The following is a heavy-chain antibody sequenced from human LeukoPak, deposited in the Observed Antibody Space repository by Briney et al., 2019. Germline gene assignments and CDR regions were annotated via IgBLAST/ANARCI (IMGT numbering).Heavy chain of an antibody. J-gene: IGHJ6*02. V-gene: IGHV3-64D*06. CDR1: GITFSSYA. CDR3: VKDKSPNDYYYYGMDV. Sequence: PGGSLRLSCSASGITFSSYAMHWVRQAPGKGLEYVSTIRTNGGSTYYADSVKGRFTISRDNSKNTLYLRMSSLRAEDTAVYHCVKDKSPNDYYYYGMDVWGQGTTVTVSS. CDR2: IRTNGGST.